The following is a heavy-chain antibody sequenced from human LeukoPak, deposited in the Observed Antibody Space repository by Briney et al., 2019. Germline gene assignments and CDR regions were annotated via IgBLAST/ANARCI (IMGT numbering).Heavy chain of an antibody. CDR1: GYSFTTFA. J-gene: IGHJ6*02. CDR2: IDADPANT. V-gene: IGHV1-3*01. Sequence: ASVKVSYKASGYSFTTFAIHWVRQAPGQSLEWMGWIDADPANTRYSPTYQGRVTFTRDTPASTAYMEVSSLRSEDTAVYYCARGWRNYQYGMDVWGQGTTVTVSS. D-gene: IGHD2-2*01. CDR3: ARGWRNYQYGMDV.